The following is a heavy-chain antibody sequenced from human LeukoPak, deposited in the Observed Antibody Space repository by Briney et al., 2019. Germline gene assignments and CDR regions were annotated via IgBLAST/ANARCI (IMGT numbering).Heavy chain of an antibody. J-gene: IGHJ4*02. CDR1: GGSFSGYY. CDR2: INHSGST. Sequence: SETLSLTCAVYGGSFSGYYWSWIRQPPGKGLEWIGEINHSGSTNYNPSLKSRVTISVDTSKNQFSLKLSSVTAADTAVYYCAFPGSYPYYFDYWGQGTLVTVSS. CDR3: AFPGSYPYYFDY. V-gene: IGHV4-34*01. D-gene: IGHD1-26*01.